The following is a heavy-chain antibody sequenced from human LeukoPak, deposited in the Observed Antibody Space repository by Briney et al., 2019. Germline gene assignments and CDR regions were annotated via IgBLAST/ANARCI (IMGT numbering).Heavy chain of an antibody. CDR3: ARGGRGGYYFDY. V-gene: IGHV3-33*01. J-gene: IGHJ4*02. CDR2: IWYDGSNK. CDR1: GFTFSSYG. D-gene: IGHD3-16*01. Sequence: QPGGSLRLSCAASGFTFSSYGMHWVRQAPGKGLEWVAVIWYDGSNKYYADSVKGRFTISRDNSKNTLYLQMNSLRAEGTAVYYCARGGRGGYYFDYWGQGTLVTVSS.